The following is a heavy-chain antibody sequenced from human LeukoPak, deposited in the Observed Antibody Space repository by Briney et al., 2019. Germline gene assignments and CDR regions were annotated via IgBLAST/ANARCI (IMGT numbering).Heavy chain of an antibody. J-gene: IGHJ5*02. CDR2: IYSSGST. Sequence: HPWGSLRLSCAASGFTLSSYAMSWVRQAPGKGLEWVSVIYSSGSTYYADSVKGRFTISRDNSKNTLYLQMNSLRAEDTAKYYCARAEKGYYYLWFHPWGQGTLVSVSS. CDR1: GFTLSSYA. CDR3: ARAEKGYYYLWFHP. D-gene: IGHD3-22*01. V-gene: IGHV3-23*05.